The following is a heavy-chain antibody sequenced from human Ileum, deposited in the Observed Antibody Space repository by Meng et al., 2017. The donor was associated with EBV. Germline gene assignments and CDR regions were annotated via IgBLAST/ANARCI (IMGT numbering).Heavy chain of an antibody. CDR3: ARVAVTAIHFDS. CDR1: GGSIRSTGHY. D-gene: IGHD2-21*02. V-gene: IGHV4-30-4*01. J-gene: IGHJ4*02. Sequence: QVLLQESGTGMVKPSQTLSLTCTVSGGSIRSTGHYWTWIRQPPGKGLEWIGYIFYSGSSFYNPSLQSRVTISVDTSKNQFSLNLSSVTAADTAVYYCARVAVTAIHFDSWGQRTLVTVSS. CDR2: IFYSGSS.